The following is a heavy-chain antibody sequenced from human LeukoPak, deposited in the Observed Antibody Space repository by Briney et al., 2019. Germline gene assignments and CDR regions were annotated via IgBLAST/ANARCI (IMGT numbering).Heavy chain of an antibody. CDR3: AKTEGNVLENWFDP. V-gene: IGHV3-23*01. Sequence: QTGGSLRLSCAASGFTFSSYAMSWVRQAPGKGLEWVSAISGSGGSTYYADSVKGRLTISRDNSKNTLYLQMNSLRAEDTAVYYCAKTEGNVLENWFDPWGQGTLVTVSS. J-gene: IGHJ5*02. D-gene: IGHD3-3*02. CDR2: ISGSGGST. CDR1: GFTFSSYA.